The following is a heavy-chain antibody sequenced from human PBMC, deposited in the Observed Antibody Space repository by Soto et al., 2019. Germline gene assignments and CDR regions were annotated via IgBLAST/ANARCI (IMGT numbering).Heavy chain of an antibody. CDR3: ARGWNRKVTAIHNWFDP. Sequence: EVQLVESGGGLVKPGGSLRLSCAASGFTFSSYSMNWVRQAPGKGLEWVSSISSSSSYIYYADSVKGRFTISRDNAKNSLYLQMNSLRAEDTAVYYCARGWNRKVTAIHNWFDPWGQGTLVTVSS. J-gene: IGHJ5*02. D-gene: IGHD2-21*02. CDR1: GFTFSSYS. V-gene: IGHV3-21*01. CDR2: ISSSSSYI.